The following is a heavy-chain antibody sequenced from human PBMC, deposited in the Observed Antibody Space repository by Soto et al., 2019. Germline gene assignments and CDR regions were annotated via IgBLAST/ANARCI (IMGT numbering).Heavy chain of an antibody. D-gene: IGHD1-1*01. J-gene: IGHJ4*02. CDR3: VRDLYRSATMPCLDH. CDR1: GFTFINYA. CDR2: ISDTGGDS. Sequence: VGSLRLSCEASGFTFINYAMSWVRQSPGKGLEWVSSISDTGGDSYYADSMDGRFSVSRDNSKNTLYLQINSLRAEDTAIYYCVRDLYRSATMPCLDHWGQGALVTVS. V-gene: IGHV3-23*01.